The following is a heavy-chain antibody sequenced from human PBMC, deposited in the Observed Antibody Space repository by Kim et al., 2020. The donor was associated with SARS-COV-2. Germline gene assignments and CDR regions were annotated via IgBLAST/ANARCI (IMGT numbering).Heavy chain of an antibody. J-gene: IGHJ4*02. Sequence: SETLSLTCTVSGGSISSSSYYWGWIRQSPGKGLEWIGSIYYSGSTLYNPSLRSRVTISVDTSKNQFSLTLSSVTAADTGVYYCARQGSYDTSGYSYLYCFDYWGQGTLVPVSS. CDR3: ARQGSYDTSGYSYLYCFDY. V-gene: IGHV4-39*01. CDR2: IYYSGST. D-gene: IGHD3-22*01. CDR1: GGSISSSSYY.